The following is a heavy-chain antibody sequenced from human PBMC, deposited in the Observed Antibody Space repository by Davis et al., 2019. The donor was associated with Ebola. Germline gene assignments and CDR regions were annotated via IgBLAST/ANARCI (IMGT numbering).Heavy chain of an antibody. CDR3: ARERLVVVVAAGLDYYYYGMDV. J-gene: IGHJ6*04. D-gene: IGHD2-15*01. CDR1: GYTFTSYG. CDR2: MNPNSGNT. Sequence: AASVKVSCKASGYTFTSYGISWVRQAPGQGLEWMGWMNPNSGNTGYAQKFQGRVTMTRDTSTSTVYMELSSLRSEDTAVYYCARERLVVVVAAGLDYYYYGMDVWGKGTTVTVSS. V-gene: IGHV1-8*01.